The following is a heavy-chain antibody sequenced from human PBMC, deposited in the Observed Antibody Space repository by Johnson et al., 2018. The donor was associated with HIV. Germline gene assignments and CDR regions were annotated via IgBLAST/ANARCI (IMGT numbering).Heavy chain of an antibody. V-gene: IGHV3-73*02. CDR3: TKLVGYCSGGGCYTPGDI. D-gene: IGHD2-15*01. J-gene: IGHJ3*02. Sequence: VQLVASGGGLVQPGGSLKLPCAASGFTFSGSALHWVRQASGKGLEWVGHIRSKGNNYATAYAASVKGRFTISRDDSQNTAYLQMNRLKTEDTAVYYCTKLVGYCSGGGCYTPGDIWGQGTMVTVSS. CDR2: IRSKGNNYAT. CDR1: GFTFSGSA.